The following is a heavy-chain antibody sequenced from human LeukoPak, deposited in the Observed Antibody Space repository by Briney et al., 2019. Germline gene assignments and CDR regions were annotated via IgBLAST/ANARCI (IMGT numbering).Heavy chain of an antibody. V-gene: IGHV3-30-3*01. CDR2: ISYDGSNK. CDR3: ARYGGSYYFDN. J-gene: IGHJ4*02. CDR1: GFTFSSYA. D-gene: IGHD1-26*01. Sequence: GGSLRLSCAASGFTFSSYAMHWVRQAPGKGLEWVAVISYDGSNKYYADSVKGRFTISRDDSKNTLYLQMNSLRAEDTAVYYCARYGGSYYFDNWGQGTLVTVSS.